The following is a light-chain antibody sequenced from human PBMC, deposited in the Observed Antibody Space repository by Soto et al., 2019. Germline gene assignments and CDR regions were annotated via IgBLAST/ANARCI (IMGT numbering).Light chain of an antibody. J-gene: IGLJ1*01. CDR1: SSDVGTSDL. V-gene: IGLV2-14*02. Sequence: QSALTQPDSVSGSPGQSITISCIGTSSDVGTSDLVSWYQQHPDTAPKLLIYGASKRPSGVSNRFSGSKSGNTASLTISGLQAEDEAEYYCATWDDSLSGNSVFGTGTKLTVL. CDR2: GAS. CDR3: ATWDDSLSGNSV.